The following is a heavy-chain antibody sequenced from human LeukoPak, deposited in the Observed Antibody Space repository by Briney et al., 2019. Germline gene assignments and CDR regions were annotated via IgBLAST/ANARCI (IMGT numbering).Heavy chain of an antibody. CDR2: MNPNSGNT. J-gene: IGHJ6*03. CDR1: GYTFTSYD. V-gene: IGHV1-8*01. D-gene: IGHD2-2*01. Sequence: GASVKVSCKASGYTFTSYDINWVRQATGQGLEWMGWMNPNSGNTGYAQKFQGRVTMTRNTSISTAYMELSSLRSEDTAVYYCARGIVVVPAAYYYYMDVWGKGTTVTISS. CDR3: ARGIVVVPAAYYYYMDV.